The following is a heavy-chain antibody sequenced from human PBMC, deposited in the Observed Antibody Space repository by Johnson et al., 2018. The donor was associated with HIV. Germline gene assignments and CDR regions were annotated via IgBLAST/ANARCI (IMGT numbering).Heavy chain of an antibody. V-gene: IGHV3-30*03. CDR2: ISYDGSNK. Sequence: QVQLVESGGGLEQPGGSLRLSCAASGFTFSSYGMHWVRQAPGKGLEWVAVISYDGSNKYYADSVKGRFTISRDNSKNSLYLQMNSLRAEDTAVYYCARDYPYDRSPRGAFDIWGHGTMVTVAS. CDR3: ARDYPYDRSPRGAFDI. J-gene: IGHJ3*02. CDR1: GFTFSSYG. D-gene: IGHD3-22*01.